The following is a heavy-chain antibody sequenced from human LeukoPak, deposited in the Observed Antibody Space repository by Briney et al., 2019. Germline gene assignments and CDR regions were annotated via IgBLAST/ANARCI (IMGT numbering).Heavy chain of an antibody. J-gene: IGHJ4*02. V-gene: IGHV1-8*01. CDR1: GYTLTSYD. Sequence: ASVKVSCKASGYTLTSYDINWVRQATGQGLEWMGWMNPNSGRTGYAQNFQGRITITRNASISTAYMELSSLRSEDTAVYYCTRETSSRYFDYWGQGTLVTVSS. CDR2: MNPNSGRT. CDR3: TRETSSRYFDY.